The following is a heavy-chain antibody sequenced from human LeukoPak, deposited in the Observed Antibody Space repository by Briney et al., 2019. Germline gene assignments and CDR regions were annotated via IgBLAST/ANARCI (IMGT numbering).Heavy chain of an antibody. CDR1: GFTVSSNY. Sequence: GGSLRLSCAASGFTVSSNYMSWVRQAPGKGLEWVSVIYSGGSTYYADSVKGRFTISRDNSKNTLYLQMNSLRAEDTAVYYCAKAGYYDSSGRSKYYYYYMDVWGKGTTVTVSS. CDR2: IYSGGST. CDR3: AKAGYYDSSGRSKYYYYYMDV. V-gene: IGHV3-66*02. J-gene: IGHJ6*03. D-gene: IGHD3-22*01.